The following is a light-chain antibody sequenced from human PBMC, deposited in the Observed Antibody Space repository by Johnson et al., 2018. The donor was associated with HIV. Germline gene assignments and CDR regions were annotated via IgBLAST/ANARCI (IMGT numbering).Light chain of an antibody. CDR2: DNN. V-gene: IGLV1-51*01. CDR3: GKWDSSRSASYV. J-gene: IGLJ1*01. CDR1: SSNIGNNY. Sequence: QSVLTQPPSVSAAPGQKVTISCSGSSSNIGNNYVSWYQQLPGTAPKLLIYDNNKRPPGIPDRFSGSKSGTSATLGITGLQTGDEADYYCGKWDSSRSASYVFGTGTKVAVL.